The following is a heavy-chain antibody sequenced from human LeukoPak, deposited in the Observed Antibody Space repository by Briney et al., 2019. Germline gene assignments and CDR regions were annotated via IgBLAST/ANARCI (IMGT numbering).Heavy chain of an antibody. V-gene: IGHV4-59*08. D-gene: IGHD3-3*01. CDR2: IYYSGST. J-gene: IGHJ4*02. CDR3: ARVDDFWSANDY. Sequence: SETLSLTCTVSGGSISSYYWSWIRQPPGKGLEWIGYIYYSGSTNYNPSLKRRVTISVDTSKNQFSLKLSSVTAADTAVYYCARVDDFWSANDYWGQGTLVTVSS. CDR1: GGSISSYY.